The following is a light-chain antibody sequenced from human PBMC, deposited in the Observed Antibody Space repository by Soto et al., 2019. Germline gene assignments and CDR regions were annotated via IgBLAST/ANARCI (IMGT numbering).Light chain of an antibody. V-gene: IGKV1-39*01. Sequence: DIQMTQSPSSLSASVGDRVTITCRASQSISSYLNWYQQKPGKAPKLLIYAASSLQSGVPSRFSVSGSVTDFTLTISSLQPEAFATYYCQPSYSTPLTFGGGTKVEIK. CDR1: QSISSY. CDR2: AAS. CDR3: QPSYSTPLT. J-gene: IGKJ4*01.